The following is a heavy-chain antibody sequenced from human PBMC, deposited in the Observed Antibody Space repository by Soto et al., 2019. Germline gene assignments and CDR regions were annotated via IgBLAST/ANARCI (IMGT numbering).Heavy chain of an antibody. CDR2: IYYSGST. CDR1: GGSISSYY. D-gene: IGHD3-10*01. J-gene: IGHJ6*02. CDR3: ARRGGYYGSGSYYKVVPKGGMDV. V-gene: IGHV4-59*08. Sequence: PSETLSLTCTVSGGSISSYYWSWIRQPPGKGLEWIGYIYYSGSTNYNPSLKSRVTISVDTSKNQFSLKLSSVTAADTAVYYCARRGGYYGSGSYYKVVPKGGMDVWGQGTTVTVSS.